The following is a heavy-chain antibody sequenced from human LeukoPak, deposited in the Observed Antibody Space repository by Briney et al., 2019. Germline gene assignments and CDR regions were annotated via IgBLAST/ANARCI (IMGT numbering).Heavy chain of an antibody. CDR2: ISGSGGST. D-gene: IGHD7-27*01. J-gene: IGHJ4*02. CDR3: AKTMLGFLYYFDY. Sequence: GGSLRLSCAASGFTFSSYAMSWVRQAPGKGLEWVSAISGSGGSTYYADSVKGRFTNSRDNSKNTLYLQMNSLRAEDTAVYYCAKTMLGFLYYFDYWGQGTLVTVSS. CDR1: GFTFSSYA. V-gene: IGHV3-23*01.